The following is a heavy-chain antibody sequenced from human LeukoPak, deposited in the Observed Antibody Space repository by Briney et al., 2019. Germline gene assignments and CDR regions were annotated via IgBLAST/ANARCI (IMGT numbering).Heavy chain of an antibody. CDR1: GYTFNDYY. J-gene: IGHJ4*02. CDR2: INPDSGGT. CDR3: ARVDGVVMW. V-gene: IGHV1-2*02. Sequence: ASVKVSCKASGYTFNDYYMHWVRQAPGQGLEWMGRINPDSGGTDYAQKFQGRVTMTRDTSISTAYMDLSRLRSDDTAVYYCARVDGVVMWWGQGTLVTVSS. D-gene: IGHD3-3*01.